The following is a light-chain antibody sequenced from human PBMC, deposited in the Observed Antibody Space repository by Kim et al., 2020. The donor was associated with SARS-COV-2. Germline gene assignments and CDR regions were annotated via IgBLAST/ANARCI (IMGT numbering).Light chain of an antibody. CDR1: RSIGNH. J-gene: IGKJ2*01. CDR3: QQSDITPYT. CDR2: GAS. Sequence: DIQMTQSPSSLSASVGDRVTITCRASRSIGNHLNWYQQRPGKAPNLLIFGASNLQSGVSSRFSGSDSGTHFTLTIRNLQPEDSATYYCQQSDITPYTFGQGTKLEI. V-gene: IGKV1-39*01.